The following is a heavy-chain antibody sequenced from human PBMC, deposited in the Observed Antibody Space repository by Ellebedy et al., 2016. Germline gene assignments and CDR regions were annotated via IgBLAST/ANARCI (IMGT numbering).Heavy chain of an antibody. CDR2: FDPEDGET. CDR1: GYTLTELS. V-gene: IGHV1-24*01. J-gene: IGHJ3*02. D-gene: IGHD3-22*01. Sequence: ASVKVSXKVSGYTLTELSMHWVRQAPGKGLEWMGGFDPEDGETIYAQKFQGRVTMTEDTSTDTAYMELSSLRSEDTAVYYCATDGDSSGLSLAFDIWGQGTMVTVSS. CDR3: ATDGDSSGLSLAFDI.